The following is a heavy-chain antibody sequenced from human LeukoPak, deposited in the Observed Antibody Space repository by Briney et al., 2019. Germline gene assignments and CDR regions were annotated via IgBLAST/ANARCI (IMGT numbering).Heavy chain of an antibody. V-gene: IGHV1-8*01. Sequence: ASVKVSCKADGYSFTSYDLNWVRQASGQGLEWMGWMNPDTEITDYAQKFQGRVTMTRNTSISTAYMELSSLRSEDTAVYYCARGDSGWSWGQGTLVTVSS. CDR2: MNPDTEIT. D-gene: IGHD6-19*01. J-gene: IGHJ5*02. CDR3: ARGDSGWS. CDR1: GYSFTSYD.